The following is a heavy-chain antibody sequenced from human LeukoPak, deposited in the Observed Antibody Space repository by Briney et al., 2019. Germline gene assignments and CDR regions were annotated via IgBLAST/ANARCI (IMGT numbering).Heavy chain of an antibody. V-gene: IGHV4-59*04. CDR3: ARDFYYYGMDV. D-gene: IGHD3-3*01. Sequence: PSETLSLTCSVSGGSISTYYWSWIRQPPGKGLEWIGNIYYSGSTYYNPSLKSRVTISVDTSKNQFSLNLSSVTAADTAVYYCARDFYYYGMDVWGQGTTVTVSS. J-gene: IGHJ6*02. CDR2: IYYSGST. CDR1: GGSISTYY.